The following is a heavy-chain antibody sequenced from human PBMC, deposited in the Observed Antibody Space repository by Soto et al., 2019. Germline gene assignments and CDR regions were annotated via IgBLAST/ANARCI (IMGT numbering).Heavy chain of an antibody. V-gene: IGHV4-34*01. CDR1: GGSFSGYY. Sequence: LSLTCSVYGGSFSGYYWSWIRQPPGKGLEWIGEINHSGSTNYNPSLKSRVTISVDTSKKQFSLKLSYVTAADTAVYYCARGQRTYYDFWSGYSLEVWGKGTTVSVSA. CDR2: INHSGST. J-gene: IGHJ6*04. D-gene: IGHD3-3*01. CDR3: ARGQRTYYDFWSGYSLEV.